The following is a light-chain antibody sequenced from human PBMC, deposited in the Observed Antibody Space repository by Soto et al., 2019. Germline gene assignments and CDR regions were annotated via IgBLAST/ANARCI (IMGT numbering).Light chain of an antibody. Sequence: QSVLTQPASVSGSPGQSITISCTGTSSDVGGYNYVSWYQQHPGKAPKLMIYEVSNRPSGVSNRFSGSKSSNTASLTISGLQAEDEADYYCSSYTSSSTLYDFGTGTKVTVL. J-gene: IGLJ1*01. CDR3: SSYTSSSTLYD. CDR2: EVS. V-gene: IGLV2-14*01. CDR1: SSDVGGYNY.